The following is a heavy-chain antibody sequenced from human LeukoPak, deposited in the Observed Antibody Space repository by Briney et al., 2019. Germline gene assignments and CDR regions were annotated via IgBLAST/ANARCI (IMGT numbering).Heavy chain of an antibody. J-gene: IGHJ3*02. Sequence: MPGGSLRLSCAASGFTFSSYTLNRVRQAPGKGLEWVSSISSSSSYIYYADSVKGRFTISRDNAKNSLYLQMNSLRAEDTAVYYXARDWYDNTDAFDIWGQGTMVTVSS. CDR1: GFTFSSYT. CDR2: ISSSSSYI. V-gene: IGHV3-21*01. CDR3: ARDWYDNTDAFDI. D-gene: IGHD3-9*01.